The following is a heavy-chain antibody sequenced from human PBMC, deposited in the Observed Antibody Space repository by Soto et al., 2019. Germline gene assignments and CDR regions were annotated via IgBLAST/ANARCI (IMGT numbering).Heavy chain of an antibody. CDR2: IYYSGST. D-gene: IGHD1-26*01. J-gene: IGHJ4*02. Sequence: QVQLQESGPGLVKPSQTLSLTCTVSGGSINSGAYYWNWIRQHPGKGLEWIGYIYYSGSTYYNPSLKSRITVSVDTSKNHFSLQLTSVTAADTAVYYCARVSDSGSYFTFDYWGQGTLVTVSS. CDR3: ARVSDSGSYFTFDY. CDR1: GGSINSGAYY. V-gene: IGHV4-31*03.